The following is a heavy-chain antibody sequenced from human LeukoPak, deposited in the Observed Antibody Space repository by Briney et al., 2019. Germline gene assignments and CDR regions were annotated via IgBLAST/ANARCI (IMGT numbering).Heavy chain of an antibody. V-gene: IGHV1-46*01. J-gene: IGHJ4*02. CDR2: INPSGGST. CDR1: GYTFTGYY. Sequence: ASVKVSCKASGYTFTGYYMHWVRQAPGQGLEWMGIINPSGGSTSYAQKFQGRVTMTRDMSTSTACMELRSLRSDDTAVYYCARDSGYDNPPGYWGQGTLVTVSS. D-gene: IGHD5-12*01. CDR3: ARDSGYDNPPGY.